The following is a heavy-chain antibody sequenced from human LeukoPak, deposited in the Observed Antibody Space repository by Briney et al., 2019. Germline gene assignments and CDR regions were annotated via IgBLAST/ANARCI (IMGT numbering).Heavy chain of an antibody. J-gene: IGHJ5*02. CDR2: LYPSGST. V-gene: IGHV4-39*01. CDR3: ARRAGDWAVSWIDP. CDR1: GGSITGTTYY. D-gene: IGHD2-21*02. Sequence: SETLSLTCTVSGGSITGTTYYWAWFRQPPGQGLEWIGSLYPSGSTYYSPSLKSRVSIFLDTSKSQLSLNVRSVTAADTAVYYCARRAGDWAVSWIDPWGQGTLVIVSS.